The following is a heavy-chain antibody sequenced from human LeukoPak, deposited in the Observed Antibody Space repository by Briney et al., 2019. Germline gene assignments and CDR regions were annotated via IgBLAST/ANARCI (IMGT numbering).Heavy chain of an antibody. CDR1: GGSISSGSYY. Sequence: SETLSLTCTVSGGSISSGSYYWSWIRQPAGKGLEWIGRIYTSGSTNYNPSLKSRVTISVDTSKNQFSLKLSSVTAADTAVYYCARGRLSKIVVVPAAMRGNAFDIWGQGTMVTVSS. D-gene: IGHD2-2*01. CDR3: ARGRLSKIVVVPAAMRGNAFDI. CDR2: IYTSGST. J-gene: IGHJ3*02. V-gene: IGHV4-61*02.